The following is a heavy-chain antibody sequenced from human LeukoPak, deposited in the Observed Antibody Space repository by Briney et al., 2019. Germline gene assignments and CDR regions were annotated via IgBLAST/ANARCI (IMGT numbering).Heavy chain of an antibody. CDR2: INPNSGGT. D-gene: IGHD3-9*01. Sequence: ASVKVSCKASGYTFTSHGINWVRQAPGQGLEWMGWINPNSGGTNYAQKFQGRVTMTRDTSISTAYMELSRLRSDDTAVYYCARDGNYDILTGYYDNWFDPWGQGTLVTVSS. CDR3: ARDGNYDILTGYYDNWFDP. V-gene: IGHV1-2*02. J-gene: IGHJ5*02. CDR1: GYTFTSHG.